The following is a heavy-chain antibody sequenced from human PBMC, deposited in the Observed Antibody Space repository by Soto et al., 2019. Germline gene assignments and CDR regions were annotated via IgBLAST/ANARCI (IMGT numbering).Heavy chain of an antibody. J-gene: IGHJ6*04. Sequence: SETLSLTCTVSGGSISSSSYYWGWIRQPPGKGLEWIGSIYYSGSTYYNPSLKSRVTISVDTSKNQFSLKLSSVTAADTAVYYCADKTGWFGEPYYYGMDVWGKGTTVTVSS. CDR2: IYYSGST. CDR1: GGSISSSSYY. V-gene: IGHV4-39*01. D-gene: IGHD3-10*01. CDR3: ADKTGWFGEPYYYGMDV.